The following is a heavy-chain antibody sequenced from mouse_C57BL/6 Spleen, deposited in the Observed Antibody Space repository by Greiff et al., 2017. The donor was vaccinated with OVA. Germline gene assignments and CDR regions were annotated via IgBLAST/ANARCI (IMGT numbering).Heavy chain of an antibody. CDR1: GYTFTSYW. V-gene: IGHV1-50*01. J-gene: IGHJ2*01. Sequence: VKLLESGAELVKPGASVKLSCKASGYTFTSYWMQWVKQRPGQGLEWIGEIDPSDSYTNYNQKFKGKATLTVDTSSSTAYMQLSSLTSEDSAVYYCASSGYGNYFDYWGQGTTLTVSS. CDR3: ASSGYGNYFDY. CDR2: IDPSDSYT. D-gene: IGHD2-1*01.